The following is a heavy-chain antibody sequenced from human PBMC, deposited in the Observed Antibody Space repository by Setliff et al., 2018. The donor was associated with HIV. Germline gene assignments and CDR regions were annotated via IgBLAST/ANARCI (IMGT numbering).Heavy chain of an antibody. CDR3: ARDHQTMLWLDY. D-gene: IGHD2-21*01. V-gene: IGHV1-69*10. J-gene: IGHJ4*02. Sequence: SVKVSCKASGTTFSTYLFTWVRQAPGQGFEWMGGIIPILGAEKYAQKFHGRVTLTADMSTNTAYMELRSLTSEDTAVYYCARDHQTMLWLDYWGQGTLVTVSS. CDR1: GTTFSTYL. CDR2: IIPILGAE.